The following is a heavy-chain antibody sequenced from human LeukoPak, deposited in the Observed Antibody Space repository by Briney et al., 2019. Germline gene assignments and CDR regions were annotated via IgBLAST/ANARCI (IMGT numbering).Heavy chain of an antibody. CDR3: ARGRYNWNDANFDY. J-gene: IGHJ4*02. CDR2: ISGSGGST. CDR1: GLTFSSYG. D-gene: IGHD1-20*01. V-gene: IGHV3-23*01. Sequence: GGSLRLSCAASGLTFSSYGMSWVRQAPGKGLEWVSAISGSGGSTYYADSVKGRFTISRDNSKNTLYLQMNSLRAEDTALYYCARGRYNWNDANFDYWGQGTLVTVSS.